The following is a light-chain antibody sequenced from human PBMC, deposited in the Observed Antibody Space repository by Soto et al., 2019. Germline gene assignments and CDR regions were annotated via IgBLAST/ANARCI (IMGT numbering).Light chain of an antibody. CDR3: SSYVRTTSFA. J-gene: IGLJ2*01. CDR1: SSDFGTYNF. Sequence: QSVLTQPPSASGSPGQSVTISCTGTSSDFGTYNFVSWYQQHPGKAPKLMIYEVNKRPSGVPDRFSGPKSGNTASLTVSGLQAEDEADYYCSSYVRTTSFAFGGGTKLTVL. V-gene: IGLV2-8*01. CDR2: EVN.